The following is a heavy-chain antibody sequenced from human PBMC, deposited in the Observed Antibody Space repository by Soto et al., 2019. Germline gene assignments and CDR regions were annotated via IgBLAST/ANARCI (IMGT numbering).Heavy chain of an antibody. CDR3: ARGSSEAGTTGDY. CDR2: INPNSGGT. CDR1: GYTFTGYY. V-gene: IGHV1-2*04. D-gene: IGHD1-7*01. Sequence: QVQLVQSGAEVKKPGASVKVSCKASGYTFTGYYMHWVRQAPGQGLEWMGWINPNSGGTNYAQKFQGWVXXTXDXXISTAYMELSRLRSDDTAVYYCARGSSEAGTTGDYWGQGTLVTVSS. J-gene: IGHJ4*02.